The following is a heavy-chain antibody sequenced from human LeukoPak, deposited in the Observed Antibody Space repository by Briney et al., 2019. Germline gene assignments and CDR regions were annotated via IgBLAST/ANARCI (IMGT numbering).Heavy chain of an antibody. CDR1: GGSFSGYY. CDR2: INHSGST. Sequence: SETLSLTCAVYGGSFSGYYWSWIRQPPGKGLEWIGEINHSGSTNYNPSLKSRVTTSVDTSKNQFSLKLSSVTAADTAVYYCASQALYDSSGYLGYWGQGTLVTVSS. CDR3: ASQALYDSSGYLGY. J-gene: IGHJ4*02. V-gene: IGHV4-34*01. D-gene: IGHD3-22*01.